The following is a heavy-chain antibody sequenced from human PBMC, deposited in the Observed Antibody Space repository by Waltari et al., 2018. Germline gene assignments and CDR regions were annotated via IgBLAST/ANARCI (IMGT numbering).Heavy chain of an antibody. CDR3: ARDPDSSGYIPGDY. Sequence: QVQLVESGGGVVQPGRSLRLSCAASGFTFSSYGMHWVRQAPGKGLEWVAVIWYDGSNKYYADSVKGRFTISRDNSKNTLYLQMNSLRAEDTAVYYCARDPDSSGYIPGDYWGQGTLVTVSS. CDR2: IWYDGSNK. V-gene: IGHV3-33*01. D-gene: IGHD3-22*01. CDR1: GFTFSSYG. J-gene: IGHJ4*02.